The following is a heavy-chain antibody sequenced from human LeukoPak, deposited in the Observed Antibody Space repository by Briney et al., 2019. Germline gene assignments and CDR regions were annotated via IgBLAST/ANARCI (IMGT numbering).Heavy chain of an antibody. Sequence: ASVKVSCKASGYTFTGYGISWVRQAPGQGLEWMGWISAYNGNTNYAQKLQGRVTMTTDTSTSTAYMELRSLRPDDTAVYYCARDSSSWYFGYYYYYMDVWGKGTTVTVSS. CDR3: ARDSSSWYFGYYYYYMDV. CDR2: ISAYNGNT. CDR1: GYTFTGYG. V-gene: IGHV1-18*01. D-gene: IGHD6-13*01. J-gene: IGHJ6*03.